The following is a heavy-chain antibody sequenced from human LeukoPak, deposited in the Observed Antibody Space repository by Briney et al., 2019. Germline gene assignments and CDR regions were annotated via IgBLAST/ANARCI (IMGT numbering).Heavy chain of an antibody. CDR1: GFTLRSYD. V-gene: IGHV3-23*01. CDR3: AKEYSGYDFDY. CDR2: TSGSGVNS. Sequence: GRSLRLSCAASGFTLRSYDMCWVRQAPGKGLEWVAATSGSGVNSYYADSVRGRFTISRDNSQNTLYLQMDSLRAEDTALYYCAKEYSGYDFDYWGQGTLVTVSS. J-gene: IGHJ4*02. D-gene: IGHD5-12*01.